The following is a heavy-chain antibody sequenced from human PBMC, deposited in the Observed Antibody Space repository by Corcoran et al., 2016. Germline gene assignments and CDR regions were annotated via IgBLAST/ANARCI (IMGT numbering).Heavy chain of an antibody. CDR3: ARAWVATITSTYYYYGMDV. D-gene: IGHD5-12*01. CDR1: GGSFSGYY. CDR2: INHSGST. V-gene: IGHV4-34*01. Sequence: QVQLQQWGAGLLKPSETLSLTCAVYGGSFSGYYWSWIRQPPGKGLEWIGEINHSGSTNYNPSLKRRVTITGDTSKKQFSLKLSSGNAADADVYSCARAWVATITSTYYYYGMDVWGQGTTVTVSS. J-gene: IGHJ6*02.